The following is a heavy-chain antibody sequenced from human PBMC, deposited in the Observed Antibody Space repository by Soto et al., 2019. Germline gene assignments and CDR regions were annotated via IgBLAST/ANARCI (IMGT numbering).Heavy chain of an antibody. CDR2: INHSGSN. V-gene: IGHV4-34*01. Sequence: ASGTLSLTCVVSGGSFSTYYYNWIRQSPGKGLEWIGEINHSGSNNYSPSLKSRVTMSLDTSKNQFSLKLTSVTAADTAVYYCARGGSNDWQVAFDIWGQGTMVTVSS. CDR3: ARGGSNDWQVAFDI. CDR1: GGSFSTYY. D-gene: IGHD3-9*01. J-gene: IGHJ3*02.